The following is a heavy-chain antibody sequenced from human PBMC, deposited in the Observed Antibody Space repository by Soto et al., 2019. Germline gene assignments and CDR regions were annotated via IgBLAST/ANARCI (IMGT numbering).Heavy chain of an antibody. D-gene: IGHD1-26*01. J-gene: IGHJ4*02. Sequence: VQLQESGPGLVKPSETLSLTCTVSGGSISSFYWSWIRQPPGKGLEWIGYIYYSGNTNYNPSLKSLVTISVETAKNQFSLKLRSVTAADTAVYYCAGSYVGTLDYWGQGTLVTVS. CDR2: IYYSGNT. V-gene: IGHV4-59*08. CDR3: AGSYVGTLDY. CDR1: GGSISSFY.